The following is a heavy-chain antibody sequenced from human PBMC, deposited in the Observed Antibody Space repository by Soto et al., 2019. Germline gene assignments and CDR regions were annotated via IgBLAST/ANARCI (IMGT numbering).Heavy chain of an antibody. Sequence: QVQLVESGGGVVQPGRSLRLSCAASGFTFSSYGMHWVRQAPGKGLEWVAVISYDGSNKYYADSVKGRFTISRDNSKNTLYLQMNSLRAEDTAVYYCAKDLALRRAYYYDSSGHPGYWGQGTLVTVSS. V-gene: IGHV3-30*18. J-gene: IGHJ4*02. CDR2: ISYDGSNK. CDR1: GFTFSSYG. D-gene: IGHD3-22*01. CDR3: AKDLALRRAYYYDSSGHPGY.